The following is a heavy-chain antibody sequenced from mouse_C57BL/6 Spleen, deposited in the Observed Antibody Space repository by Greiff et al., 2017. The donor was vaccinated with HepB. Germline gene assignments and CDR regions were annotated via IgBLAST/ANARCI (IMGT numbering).Heavy chain of an antibody. V-gene: IGHV14-1*01. CDR1: GFNIKDYY. D-gene: IGHD2-3*01. J-gene: IGHJ3*01. CDR3: TMGWLLRRFAY. Sequence: VQLKESGAELVRPGASVKLSCTASGFNIKDYYMHWVKQRPEQGLEWIGRIDPEDGDTEYAPKFQGKATMTADISSNTAYLQLSSLTSEDTAVYYCTMGWLLRRFAYWGQGTRVTVSA. CDR2: IDPEDGDT.